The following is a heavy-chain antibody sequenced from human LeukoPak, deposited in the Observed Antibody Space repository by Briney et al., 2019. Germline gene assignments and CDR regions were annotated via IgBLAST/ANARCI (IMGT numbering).Heavy chain of an antibody. CDR1: GFTFSSYG. CDR2: ISYDGSNK. J-gene: IGHJ4*02. D-gene: IGHD3-22*01. Sequence: GGSLRLSCAASGFTFSSYGMHWVRQAPGKGLEWVAVISYDGSNKYYVDSVKGRFTISRDNSKNTLYLQMNSLRAEDTAVYYCAKPGVYYDSSGQPTGPLDYWGQGTLVTVSS. V-gene: IGHV3-30*18. CDR3: AKPGVYYDSSGQPTGPLDY.